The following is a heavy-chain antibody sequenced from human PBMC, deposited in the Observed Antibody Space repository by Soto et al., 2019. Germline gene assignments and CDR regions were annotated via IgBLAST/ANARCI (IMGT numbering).Heavy chain of an antibody. CDR2: IYPPDSDT. J-gene: IGHJ4*02. V-gene: IGHV5-51*01. CDR1: GYPFTTYW. Sequence: ESLKISCQISGYPFTTYWIGWVRQMPGKGLEWMGKIYPPDSDTRYSPSFQGQVTMSVDKSISTAYLQWSSLKASDTAMYYCARIRKNCGGDCYALDYWGQGTLVTVSS. CDR3: ARIRKNCGGDCYALDY. D-gene: IGHD2-21*02.